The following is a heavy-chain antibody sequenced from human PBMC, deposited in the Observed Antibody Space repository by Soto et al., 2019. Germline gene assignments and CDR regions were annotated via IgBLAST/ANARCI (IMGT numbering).Heavy chain of an antibody. CDR2: ISWNSGSI. CDR1: GFTFDDYA. V-gene: IGHV3-9*01. J-gene: IGHJ6*02. D-gene: IGHD3-10*01. CDR3: ATDIHPITMVRGGWVCYGMDV. Sequence: QPGGSLRLSGAASGFTFDDYAMHWVRQAPGKGLEWVSGISWNSGSIGYADSVKGRFTIARDNAKNSLYLQMNSLRAEDTALYYCATDIHPITMVRGGWVCYGMDVWGQGTTVTVSS.